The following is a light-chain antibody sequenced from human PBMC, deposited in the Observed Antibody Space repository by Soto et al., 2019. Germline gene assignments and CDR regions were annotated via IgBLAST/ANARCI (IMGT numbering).Light chain of an antibody. V-gene: IGLV1-40*01. Sequence: QSVLTQPPSVSGAPGQRVTISCTGSSSNIGTPYDVHWYQQLPGTAPKLLIYGNSNRPSGVPDRFSGSKSGTSASLAITGRRAEDEADYYSQSYHSSLTFYMIFGGGTKLTVL. J-gene: IGLJ2*01. CDR2: GNS. CDR1: SSNIGTPYD. CDR3: QSYHSSLTFYMI.